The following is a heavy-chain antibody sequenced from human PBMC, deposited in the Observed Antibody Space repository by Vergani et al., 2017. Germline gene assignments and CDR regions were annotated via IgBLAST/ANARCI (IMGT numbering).Heavy chain of an antibody. V-gene: IGHV3-23*01. D-gene: IGHD6-19*01. J-gene: IGHJ4*02. CDR2: ISGSGGST. CDR1: GFTFSSYA. CDR3: AKDRSGQQWLALPYYFDY. Sequence: EVQLLESGGGLVQPGGSLRLSCAASGFTFSSYAMSWVRQAPGKGLEWVSAISGSGGSTYYADSVKGRFTISRDNSKNTLYLQMNSLRAEDTAVYYCAKDRSGQQWLALPYYFDYWGQGTLVTVSS.